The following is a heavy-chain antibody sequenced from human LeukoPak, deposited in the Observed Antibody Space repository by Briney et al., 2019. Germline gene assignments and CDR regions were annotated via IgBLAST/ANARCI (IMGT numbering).Heavy chain of an antibody. D-gene: IGHD1-14*01. V-gene: IGHV3-23*01. CDR3: AKGPGDWPVTGIDY. CDR2: ISGSGGST. CDR1: GFTFSSSA. J-gene: IGHJ4*02. Sequence: GGSLRLSCAASGFTFSSSAMSWVRQAPVKGLEWVSSISGSGGSTYYADSVKGRFTISRDNSKSTLYLQMNSLRAEDTALYYCAKGPGDWPVTGIDYWGQGTLVTVSS.